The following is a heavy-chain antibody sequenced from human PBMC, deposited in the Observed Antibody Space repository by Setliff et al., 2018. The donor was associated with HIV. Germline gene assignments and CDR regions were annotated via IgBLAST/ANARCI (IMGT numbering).Heavy chain of an antibody. CDR3: AADLLNEYAFDI. J-gene: IGHJ3*02. CDR2: IVVGSGNT. V-gene: IGHV1-58*01. Sequence: SVKVSCKASGFTFTSSAVQWVRQARGQRLEWIGWIVVGSGNTNYAQKFQERVTITRDMSPSTAYMELSSLRSEDTAVYYCAADLLNEYAFDIWGQGTMVTVSS. D-gene: IGHD2-21*01. CDR1: GFTFTSSA.